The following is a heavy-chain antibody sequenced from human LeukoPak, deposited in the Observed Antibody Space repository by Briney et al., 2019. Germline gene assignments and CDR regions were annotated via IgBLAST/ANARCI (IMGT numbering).Heavy chain of an antibody. J-gene: IGHJ4*02. Sequence: ASVKVSSRASGYIFIDYYMHWVRQALGQGLEWMGWINPNSGGTNYAQKFQGRVTMTRDTSISTAYMELRRLRSDDTAVYYCARLGIAVTGVDFWGQGTLVTVSS. V-gene: IGHV1-2*02. CDR3: ARLGIAVTGVDF. D-gene: IGHD6-19*01. CDR2: INPNSGGT. CDR1: GYIFIDYY.